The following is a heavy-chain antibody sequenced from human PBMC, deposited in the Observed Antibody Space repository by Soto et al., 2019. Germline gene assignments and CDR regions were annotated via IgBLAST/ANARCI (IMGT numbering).Heavy chain of an antibody. CDR1: GGSISSYY. Sequence: SETLSLTCTVSGGSISSYYWSWIRQPPGKGLEWIGYIYYSGSTNYNPSLKSRVTISVDTSKNQFSLKLGSVTAADTAVYYCARAPTLTTVGYWGQGTLVTVSS. V-gene: IGHV4-59*01. D-gene: IGHD1-26*01. J-gene: IGHJ4*02. CDR3: ARAPTLTTVGY. CDR2: IYYSGST.